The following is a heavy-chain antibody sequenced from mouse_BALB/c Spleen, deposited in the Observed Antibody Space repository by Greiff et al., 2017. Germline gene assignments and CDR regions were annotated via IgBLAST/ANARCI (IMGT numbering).Heavy chain of an antibody. CDR3: ASYYDYDAAWFAY. V-gene: IGHV5-6-5*01. CDR2: ISSGGST. CDR1: GFTFSSYA. D-gene: IGHD2-4*01. Sequence: EVHLVESGGGLVTPGGSLKLSCAASGFTFSSYAMSWVRQTPEKRLEWVASISSGGSTYYPDSVKGRFTISRDNARNILYLQMSSLRSEDTAMYYCASYYDYDAAWFAYWGQGTLVTVSA. J-gene: IGHJ3*01.